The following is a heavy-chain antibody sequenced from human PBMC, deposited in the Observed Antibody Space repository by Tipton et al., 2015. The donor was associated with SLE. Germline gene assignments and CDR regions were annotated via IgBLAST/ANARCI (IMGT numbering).Heavy chain of an antibody. CDR2: IDHSGST. V-gene: IGHV4-34*01. CDR3: ARGAGGDFWSGLYYYYYMDV. Sequence: TLPLTCAVYGGSFSDYYWSWIRQPPGKGLEWIGEIDHSGSTNYNPSLKSRVTISVDTSKNQFSLKLSSVTAADTAVYYCARGAGGDFWSGLYYYYYMDVWGKGTTVTVSS. D-gene: IGHD3-3*01. J-gene: IGHJ6*03. CDR1: GGSFSDYY.